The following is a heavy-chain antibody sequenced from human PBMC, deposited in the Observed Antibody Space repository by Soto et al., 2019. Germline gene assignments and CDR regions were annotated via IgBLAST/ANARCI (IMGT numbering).Heavy chain of an antibody. CDR3: ALVERGTATTVVDAFDI. Sequence: PSETLSLTCTVSGGSISSGGYYWSWIRQHPGKGLEWIGYIYYSGSTYYNPSLKSRVTISVDTSKNQFSLRMSFVTAADTALYFFALVERGTATTVVDAFDIWGPGTMVTVSS. D-gene: IGHD1-1*01. CDR1: GGSISSGGYY. CDR2: IYYSGST. J-gene: IGHJ3*02. V-gene: IGHV4-31*03.